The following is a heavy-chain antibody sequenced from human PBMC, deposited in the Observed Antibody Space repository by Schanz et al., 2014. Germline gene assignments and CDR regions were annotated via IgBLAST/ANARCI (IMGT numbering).Heavy chain of an antibody. CDR3: AKEVRIVLRDWLPTPDFDY. V-gene: IGHV3-74*01. CDR1: GFTFSSYW. D-gene: IGHD3-3*01. CDR2: INSDGSSA. J-gene: IGHJ4*02. Sequence: EVQLVESGGGLVQPGGSLRLSCAASGFTFSSYWMSWVRQAPGKGLVWISRINSDGSSASYADSVKGRFTISRDNAKNSLYLQMNSLRAEDTAIYYCAKEVRIVLRDWLPTPDFDYWGQGTLVTVSS.